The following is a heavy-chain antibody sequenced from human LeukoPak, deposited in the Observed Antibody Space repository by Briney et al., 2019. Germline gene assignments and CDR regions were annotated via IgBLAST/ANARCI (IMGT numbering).Heavy chain of an antibody. CDR3: AAEFSAYDPSDS. D-gene: IGHD3-3*01. J-gene: IGHJ4*02. CDR1: GGSISSSSYY. CDR2: IYYSGST. V-gene: IGHV4-39*07. Sequence: NTSETLSLTCTVSGGSISSSSYYWGWIRQPPGKGLEWIGSIYYSGSTNYNPSLKSRVTISVDTSKNQFSLKLSSVTAADTAVYYCAAEFSAYDPSDSWGQGTLVTVSS.